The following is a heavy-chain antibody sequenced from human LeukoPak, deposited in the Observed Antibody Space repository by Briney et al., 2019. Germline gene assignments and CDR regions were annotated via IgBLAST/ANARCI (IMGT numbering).Heavy chain of an antibody. CDR2: ISSSSSYI. J-gene: IGHJ4*02. D-gene: IGHD5-12*01. Sequence: GGSLRLSCAASGFTFSSYSMNWVRQAPGKGLEWVSSISSSSSYIYYADSVKGRFTISRDNAKNSLYLQMNSLRAEDTAVYYCAREGGGYSMVATYYFDYWGQGTLVTVSS. CDR1: GFTFSSYS. CDR3: AREGGGYSMVATYYFDY. V-gene: IGHV3-21*01.